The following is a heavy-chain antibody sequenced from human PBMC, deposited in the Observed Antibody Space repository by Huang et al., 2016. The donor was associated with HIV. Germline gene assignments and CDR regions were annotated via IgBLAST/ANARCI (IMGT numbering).Heavy chain of an antibody. CDR3: SPTGDDYFYYYMDV. CDR1: GFIFNDFA. D-gene: IGHD4-17*01. Sequence: VESGGDAVQSGRSLRLSCRGSGFIFNDFAIYWLRQSLRKGREWIGFVRRIAFGGASKSAPSVKDRFSVSRDEAKNVAFLQMENLQVDDTAVYYCSPTGDDYFYYYMDVWGNGTTVIVS. J-gene: IGHJ6*03. V-gene: IGHV3-49*03. CDR2: VRRIAFGGAS.